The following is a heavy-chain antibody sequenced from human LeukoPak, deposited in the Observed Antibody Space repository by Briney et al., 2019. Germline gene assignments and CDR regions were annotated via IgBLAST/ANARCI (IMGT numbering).Heavy chain of an antibody. CDR1: GGSISSYY. CDR3: ARHAYDSSGYYSFRPFDY. V-gene: IGHV4-59*01. J-gene: IGHJ4*02. Sequence: SETLSLTCTVSGGSISSYYWSWVRQPPGKGLEWIGYIYYSGSTNYNPSLKSRVTISVDTSKNQFSLKLSSVTAADTAVYYCARHAYDSSGYYSFRPFDYWGQGTLVTVSS. CDR2: IYYSGST. D-gene: IGHD3-22*01.